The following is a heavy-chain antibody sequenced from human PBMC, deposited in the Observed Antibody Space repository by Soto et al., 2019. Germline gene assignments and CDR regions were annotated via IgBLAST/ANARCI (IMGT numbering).Heavy chain of an antibody. CDR3: ARDNAYSSSGWFDP. CDR2: IYYSGST. V-gene: IGHV4-59*01. J-gene: IGHJ5*02. D-gene: IGHD6-6*01. Sequence: PSETLSLTCTVSGGSISSYYWSWIRQPPGKGLEWIGYIYYSGSTNYNPSLKSRVTISVGTSKNQFSLKLSSVTAADTAVYYCARDNAYSSSGWFDPWGQGTLVTVSS. CDR1: GGSISSYY.